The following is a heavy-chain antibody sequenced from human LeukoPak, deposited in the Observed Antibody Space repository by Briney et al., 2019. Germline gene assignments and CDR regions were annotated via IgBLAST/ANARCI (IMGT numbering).Heavy chain of an antibody. D-gene: IGHD1-26*01. CDR2: IYYSGST. J-gene: IGHJ4*02. CDR3: ARSAKVGASFDY. Sequence: SETLSLTCAVYGGSFSGYYWSWIRQPPGKGLEWIGSIYYSGSTYYNPSLKSRVTISVDTSKNQFSLKLSSVTAADTAVYYCARSAKVGASFDYWGQGTLVTVSS. V-gene: IGHV4-34*01. CDR1: GGSFSGYY.